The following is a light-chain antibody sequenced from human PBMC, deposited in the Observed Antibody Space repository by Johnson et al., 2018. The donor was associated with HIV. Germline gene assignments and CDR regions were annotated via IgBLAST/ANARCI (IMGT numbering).Light chain of an antibody. CDR3: GTWDSSLSAGV. CDR2: DNN. J-gene: IGLJ1*01. Sequence: QSVLSQPPSVSAAPGQKVTISCSGSSSNIGNNYVSWYQQLPGTAPKLLIYDNNKRPSGIPDRFSGSKSGTSATLGITGLPTGDEADYYCGTWDSSLSAGVFGTGTEGTVL. CDR1: SSNIGNNY. V-gene: IGLV1-51*01.